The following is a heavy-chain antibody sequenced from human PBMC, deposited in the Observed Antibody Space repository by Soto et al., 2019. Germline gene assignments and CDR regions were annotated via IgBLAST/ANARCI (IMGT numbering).Heavy chain of an antibody. CDR2: ISGSGGST. CDR3: ANPYCSSTSCHKRLSHYYYGMDV. Sequence: EVQLLESGGGLVQPGGSLRLSCAASGFTFSSYAMSWVRQAPGKGLEWVSAISGSGGSTYYADSVKGRFTISRDNSKNTLYLQMNSLRAEDTAVYYCANPYCSSTSCHKRLSHYYYGMDVWGPGTTVTVSS. CDR1: GFTFSSYA. D-gene: IGHD2-2*02. J-gene: IGHJ6*02. V-gene: IGHV3-23*01.